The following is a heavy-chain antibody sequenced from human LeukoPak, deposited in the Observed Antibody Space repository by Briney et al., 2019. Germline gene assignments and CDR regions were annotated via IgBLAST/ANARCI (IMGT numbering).Heavy chain of an antibody. Sequence: PGGSLRLSCAASGFAFSSYAMHWVRQAPGKGLEWVTVISNDGRNKYYADSVKGRFIISRDNSKNTLYLQMNSLRAEDTAVYYCARDVCSSTSCYIGRLDYWGQGTLVTVSS. CDR1: GFAFSSYA. D-gene: IGHD2-2*02. CDR2: ISNDGRNK. V-gene: IGHV3-30*04. J-gene: IGHJ4*02. CDR3: ARDVCSSTSCYIGRLDY.